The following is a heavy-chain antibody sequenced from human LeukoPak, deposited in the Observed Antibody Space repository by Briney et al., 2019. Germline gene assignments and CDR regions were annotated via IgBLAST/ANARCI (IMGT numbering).Heavy chain of an antibody. CDR3: ASFYCSSTSCYMGGGGTYYFDY. J-gene: IGHJ4*02. CDR1: RGTFSSYA. Sequence: SVKVSCKASRGTFSSYAISWVRQAPGQGLEWMGRIIPIFGIAHYAQKFQGGVTSTADKPTSTAYMELSSLRYEDTGVYSCASFYCSSTSCYMGGGGTYYFDYWGQGTLVTVSS. D-gene: IGHD2-2*02. CDR2: IIPIFGIA. V-gene: IGHV1-69*04.